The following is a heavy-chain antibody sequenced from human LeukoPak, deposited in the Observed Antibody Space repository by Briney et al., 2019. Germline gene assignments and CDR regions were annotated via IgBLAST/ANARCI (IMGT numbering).Heavy chain of an antibody. Sequence: GGSLRLSCAASGFTFSSYEMNWVRQAPGKGLEWVSYISSSGSTIYYADSVKGRFTISRDNAKNSLYLQMSSLRAEDTAVYYCAAEVLCSGGSCYSGPWGQGTLVTVSS. V-gene: IGHV3-48*03. CDR2: ISSSGSTI. CDR1: GFTFSSYE. D-gene: IGHD2-15*01. J-gene: IGHJ5*02. CDR3: AAEVLCSGGSCYSGP.